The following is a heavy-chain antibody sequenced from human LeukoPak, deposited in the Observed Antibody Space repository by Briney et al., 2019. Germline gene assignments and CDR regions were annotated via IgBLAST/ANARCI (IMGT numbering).Heavy chain of an antibody. CDR3: ARDPIALWYYFDY. J-gene: IGHJ4*02. CDR2: IKQDGSEK. Sequence: GGSLRLSCAASGFTFSSYWMSWVRQASGKGLEWVANIKQDGSEKYYVDSVKGRFTISRDNAKNSLYLQMNSLRAEDTAVYYCARDPIALWYYFDYWGQGTLVTVSS. V-gene: IGHV3-7*01. D-gene: IGHD3-10*01. CDR1: GFTFSSYW.